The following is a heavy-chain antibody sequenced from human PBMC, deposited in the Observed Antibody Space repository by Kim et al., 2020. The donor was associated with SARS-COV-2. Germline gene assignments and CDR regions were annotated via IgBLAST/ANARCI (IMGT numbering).Heavy chain of an antibody. J-gene: IGHJ4*02. V-gene: IGHV1-69*13. CDR2: IIPIFGTA. CDR1: GGTFSSYA. D-gene: IGHD1-26*01. CDR3: ARSRWELPQDDY. Sequence: SVKVSCKASGGTFSSYAISWVRQAPGQGLEWMGGIIPIFGTANYAQKFQGRVTITADESTSTAYMELSSLRSEDTAVYYCARSRWELPQDDYWGQGTLVTVSS.